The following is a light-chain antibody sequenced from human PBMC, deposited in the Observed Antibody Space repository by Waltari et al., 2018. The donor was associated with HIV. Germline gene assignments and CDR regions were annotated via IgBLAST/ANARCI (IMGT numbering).Light chain of an antibody. CDR3: QQYSITPVT. CDR1: QSVLYSSNNKNY. J-gene: IGKJ2*01. V-gene: IGKV4-1*01. CDR2: WAS. Sequence: DIVLTQSPDSLAVSLGERATMNCKSRQSVLYSSNNKNYLAWYHQKPGQPPKLLIYWASTRESGVPDRFSGSGSATDFTLTISSLQAEDVAIYYCQQYSITPVTFGQGTKLEIK.